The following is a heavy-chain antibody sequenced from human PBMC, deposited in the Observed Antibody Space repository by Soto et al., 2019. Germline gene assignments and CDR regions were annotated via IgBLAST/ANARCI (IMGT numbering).Heavy chain of an antibody. D-gene: IGHD1-26*01. CDR3: ARDRGGATPRGIGPSDWFDP. V-gene: IGHV4-61*01. CDR1: GGSISSSRCH. CDR2: IYYSGST. Sequence: PSETLSLTCTVSGGSISSSRCHWGWIRQPPGKGLEWIGYIYYSGSTNYNPSLKSRVTISVDTSKNQFSLKLSSVTAADTAVYYCARDRGGATPRGIGPSDWFDPWGQGTLVTVSS. J-gene: IGHJ5*02.